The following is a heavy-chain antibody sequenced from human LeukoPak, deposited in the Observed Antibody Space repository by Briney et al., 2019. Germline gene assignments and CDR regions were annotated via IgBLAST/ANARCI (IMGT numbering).Heavy chain of an antibody. D-gene: IGHD3-10*01. CDR1: GGSISTRYYS. V-gene: IGHV4-39*01. CDR3: ASLYFYGSGSFPNY. CDR2: IHDSGST. Sequence: SETLSLTCAVSGGSISTRYYSSGWLRQPPGKGLEWIGTIHDSGSTYYSPSLKSQVTISVDTSNNQFSLKLSSVTAGDTAVYYCASLYFYGSGSFPNYWGQGILVTVST. J-gene: IGHJ4*02.